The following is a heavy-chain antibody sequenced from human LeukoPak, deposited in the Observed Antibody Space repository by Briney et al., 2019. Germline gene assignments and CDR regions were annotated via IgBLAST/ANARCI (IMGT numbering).Heavy chain of an antibody. V-gene: IGHV3-11*04. CDR2: ISSSGSTI. J-gene: IGHJ4*02. CDR1: GFTFSDYY. D-gene: IGHD5-18*01. CDR3: ARHATVDTAMVGLPKD. Sequence: GGSLRLSCAASGFTFSDYYMSWIRQAPGKGLEWVSYISSSGSTIYYADSVKGRFTISRDNAKNSLYLQMNSLRAEDTAVYYCARHATVDTAMVGLPKDWGQGTLVTVSS.